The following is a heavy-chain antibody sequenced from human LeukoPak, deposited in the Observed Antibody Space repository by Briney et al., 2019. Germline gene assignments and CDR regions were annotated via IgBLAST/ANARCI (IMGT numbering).Heavy chain of an antibody. Sequence: ASVKVSCKASGYTFTNYAMNWVRQAPGQGLEWMGWINTNTGNPTYAQGFTGRFVFSLDTSVSTAYLQISSLKAEDTAVYYCARGKVVVPAAMMTHYYMDVWGKGTTVTVSS. CDR3: ARGKVVVPAAMMTHYYMDV. CDR2: INTNTGNP. CDR1: GYTFTNYA. J-gene: IGHJ6*03. V-gene: IGHV7-4-1*02. D-gene: IGHD2-2*01.